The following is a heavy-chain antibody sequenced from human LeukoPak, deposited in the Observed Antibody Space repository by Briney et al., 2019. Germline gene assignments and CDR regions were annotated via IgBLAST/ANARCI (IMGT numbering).Heavy chain of an antibody. CDR1: GFTFSSYG. V-gene: IGHV3-48*04. CDR2: ISSSGSTI. J-gene: IGHJ4*02. Sequence: GGSLRLSCAASGFTFSSYGMTWVRQAPGKGLEWVSYISSSGSTIYYADSVKGRFTISRDNAKNSLYLQMNSLRAEDTAVYYCARGNFYSGSGSSPLDYWGQGTLVTVFS. D-gene: IGHD3-10*01. CDR3: ARGNFYSGSGSSPLDY.